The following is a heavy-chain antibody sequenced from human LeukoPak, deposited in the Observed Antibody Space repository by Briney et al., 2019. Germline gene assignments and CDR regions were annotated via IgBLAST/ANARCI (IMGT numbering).Heavy chain of an antibody. CDR1: GFTFSSYA. CDR2: ISGSGGST. Sequence: GGSLRLSCTASGFTFSSYAVSWVRQAPGKGLEWVSVISGSGGSTYYADPVKGRFTISRDNSKNTLCLQMNSLRAEDTAVYYCAKDGVATITFDYWGQGTLVTVSS. V-gene: IGHV3-23*01. CDR3: AKDGVATITFDY. D-gene: IGHD2-15*01. J-gene: IGHJ4*02.